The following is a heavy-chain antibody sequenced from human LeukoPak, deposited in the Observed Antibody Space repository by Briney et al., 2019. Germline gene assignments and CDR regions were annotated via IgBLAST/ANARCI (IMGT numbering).Heavy chain of an antibody. CDR2: MSKSGST. V-gene: IGHV4-59*08. CDR3: ARHKGSSTWYPFDY. CDR1: GGSISSYY. J-gene: IGHJ4*02. D-gene: IGHD6-13*01. Sequence: SETLSLTCIVSGGSISSYYWSWIRQPPGKGLEGIGYMSKSGSTNYSPSLQSRVTILVDTSKNQFSLKLSSATAADTAVYYCARHKGSSTWYPFDYWGQGTLVTVSS.